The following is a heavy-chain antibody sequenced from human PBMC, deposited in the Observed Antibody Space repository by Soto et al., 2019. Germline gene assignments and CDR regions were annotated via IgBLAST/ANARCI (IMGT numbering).Heavy chain of an antibody. CDR2: IYYSGST. D-gene: IGHD3-3*01. Sequence: ETLSLTCTVSGGSISSSSYYWGWIRQPPGKGLEWIGSIYYSGSTYYNPSLKSRVTISVDTSKNQFSLKLSSVTAADTAVYYCARVTSELRSLEWLDGYYYMDVWGKGTTVTVSS. V-gene: IGHV4-39*01. CDR1: GGSISSSSYY. CDR3: ARVTSELRSLEWLDGYYYMDV. J-gene: IGHJ6*03.